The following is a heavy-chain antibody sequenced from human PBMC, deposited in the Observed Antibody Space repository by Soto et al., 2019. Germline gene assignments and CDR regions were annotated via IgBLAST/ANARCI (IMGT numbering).Heavy chain of an antibody. CDR2: IIPIFGTA. Sequence: QVQLVQSGAEVKKPGSSVKVSCKASGGTFSSYAISWVRQAPGQGLEWMGGIIPIFGTANYVQKFQGRVTITADESTSTAYMELGSLRSEDTAVYYCAREDRGGSSSGAYYYYGMDVWGQGTTVTVSS. CDR3: AREDRGGSSSGAYYYYGMDV. D-gene: IGHD6-6*01. J-gene: IGHJ6*02. V-gene: IGHV1-69*01. CDR1: GGTFSSYA.